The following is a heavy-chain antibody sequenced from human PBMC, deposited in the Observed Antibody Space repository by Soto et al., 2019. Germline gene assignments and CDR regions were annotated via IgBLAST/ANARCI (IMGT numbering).Heavy chain of an antibody. J-gene: IGHJ5*02. CDR3: ARGGYYYDSSGYYQRRWFDP. V-gene: IGHV3-21*01. D-gene: IGHD3-22*01. CDR2: ISSSSSYI. CDR1: VFTFISYS. Sequence: PGGSRRLSCSASVFTFISYSMNWVRQAPGKGLEWVSSISSSSSYIYYADSVKGRFTISRDNAKNSLYLQMNSLRAEDTAVYYCARGGYYYDSSGYYQRRWFDPWGQGTLVTVSS.